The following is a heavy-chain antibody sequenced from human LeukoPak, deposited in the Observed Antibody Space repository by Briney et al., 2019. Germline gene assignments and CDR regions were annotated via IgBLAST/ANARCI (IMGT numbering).Heavy chain of an antibody. CDR1: GGSVNSSSYY. D-gene: IGHD3-10*01. CDR2: VYHSGYT. J-gene: IGHJ4*02. V-gene: IGHV4-39*01. Sequence: SETLSLTCTVSGGSVNSSSYYWGWIRQPPGKALEWIGSVYHSGYTYYNPPLKSRVTISIDTSKNQFSLRLSSVTAADTAVYYCARSSMFRGVTFDYWGQGTLVTVSS. CDR3: ARSSMFRGVTFDY.